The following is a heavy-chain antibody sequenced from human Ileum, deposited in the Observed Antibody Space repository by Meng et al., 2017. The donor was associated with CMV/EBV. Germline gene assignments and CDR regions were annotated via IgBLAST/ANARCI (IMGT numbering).Heavy chain of an antibody. J-gene: IGHJ4*02. Sequence: QVQLVQSGAEVKKPGASMKVSCKTFGYTLPDFFIHWVRQAPGQGLDWMGWINSMNGDTNYAQKFQGRVTMTSDTSINTAYMELSSLTSDDTAVYFCTRDRTGCNFDYWGQGALVTVSS. CDR1: GYTLPDFF. CDR3: TRDRTGCNFDY. V-gene: IGHV1-2*02. D-gene: IGHD7-27*01. CDR2: INSMNGDT.